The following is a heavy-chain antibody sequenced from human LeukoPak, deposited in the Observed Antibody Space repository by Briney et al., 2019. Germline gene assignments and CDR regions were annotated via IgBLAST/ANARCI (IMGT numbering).Heavy chain of an antibody. D-gene: IGHD1-26*01. CDR2: INPNGGST. Sequence: SSVTVSCMASGYTFTSYYMHWVRQAPGQGVEWMGIINPNGGSTSYAQKFQGRVTMTRDTSTSTVYMELSSLRSEDTAVYYCSRVNSLGATDPFDYWGQGTLVTVSS. V-gene: IGHV1-46*01. CDR3: SRVNSLGATDPFDY. CDR1: GYTFTSYY. J-gene: IGHJ4*02.